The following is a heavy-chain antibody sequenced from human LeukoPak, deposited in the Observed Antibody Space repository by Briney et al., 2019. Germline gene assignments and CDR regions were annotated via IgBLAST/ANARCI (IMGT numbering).Heavy chain of an antibody. D-gene: IGHD3-3*01. CDR2: ISAYNGNT. CDR3: ARDPSQFGVVTMGWFGP. CDR1: GYTFTSCG. V-gene: IGHV1-18*01. Sequence: ASVKVSCKASGYTFTSCGISWVRQAPGQGLEWMGWISAYNGNTNYAQKFQGRVTITADKSTSTAYMELSSLRSEDTAVYYCARDPSQFGVVTMGWFGPWGQGTLVTVSS. J-gene: IGHJ5*02.